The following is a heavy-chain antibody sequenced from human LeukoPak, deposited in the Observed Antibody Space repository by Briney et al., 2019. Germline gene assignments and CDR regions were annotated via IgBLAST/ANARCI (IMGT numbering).Heavy chain of an antibody. CDR2: ISGSGGST. D-gene: IGHD2-2*01. CDR3: AKVMSIVVVPAVPDDY. Sequence: GGSLRLSCAASGFTFSSYAMSWVRQAPGKGLEWVSAISGSGGSTYYADSVKGRFTISRDNSKNTLYLQMNSLRAEDTAVYYCAKVMSIVVVPAVPDDYWGQGTLVTVSS. J-gene: IGHJ4*02. V-gene: IGHV3-23*01. CDR1: GFTFSSYA.